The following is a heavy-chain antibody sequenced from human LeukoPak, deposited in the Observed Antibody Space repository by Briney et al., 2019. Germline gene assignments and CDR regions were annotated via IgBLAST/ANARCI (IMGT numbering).Heavy chain of an antibody. J-gene: IGHJ4*02. CDR2: IDNFGTT. CDR1: GFSVNNNY. Sequence: GGSLRLSCAASGFSVNNNYMDWVRQAPGKGLEWVSEIDNFGTTYYADSVKGRLTISRDSSRNTMYLQMSGLRAEDTAVYYCAGGPYYGSGSRPGYLNHWGLGTLVTVSS. V-gene: IGHV3-53*01. D-gene: IGHD3-10*01. CDR3: AGGPYYGSGSRPGYLNH.